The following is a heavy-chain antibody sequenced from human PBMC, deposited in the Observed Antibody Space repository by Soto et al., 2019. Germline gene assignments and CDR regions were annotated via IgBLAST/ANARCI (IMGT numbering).Heavy chain of an antibody. V-gene: IGHV3-30-3*01. CDR3: ARDHARIEYYDSSGHYGQYFDY. J-gene: IGHJ4*02. CDR1: GFTFSSYA. Sequence: GGSLRLSCAASGFTFSSYAMHWVRQAPGKGLEWVAVISYDGSNKYYADSVKGRFTISRDNSKNTLYLQMNSLRAEDTAVYYCARDHARIEYYDSSGHYGQYFDYWGQGTLVTVSS. CDR2: ISYDGSNK. D-gene: IGHD3-22*01.